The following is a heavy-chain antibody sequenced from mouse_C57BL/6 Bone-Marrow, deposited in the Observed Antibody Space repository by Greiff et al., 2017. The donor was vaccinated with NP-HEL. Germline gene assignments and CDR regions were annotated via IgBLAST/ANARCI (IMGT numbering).Heavy chain of an antibody. J-gene: IGHJ1*03. D-gene: IGHD2-2*01. CDR3: ARSTMVKGYWYFDV. CDR1: GYTFTDYY. Sequence: EVQLQQSGPVLVKPGASVKMSCKASGYTFTDYYMNWVKQSHGKSLEWIGVINPYNGGTSYNQKFKGKATLTVDKSSSTAYMELNSLTSEDSAVYYCARSTMVKGYWYFDVWGTGTTVTVSS. V-gene: IGHV1-19*01. CDR2: INPYNGGT.